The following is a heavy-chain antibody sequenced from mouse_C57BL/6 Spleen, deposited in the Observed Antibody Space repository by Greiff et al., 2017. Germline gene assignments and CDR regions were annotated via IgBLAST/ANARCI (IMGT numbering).Heavy chain of an antibody. CDR1: GYTFTDYY. CDR2: INPNNGGT. V-gene: IGHV1-26*01. D-gene: IGHD2-10*02. Sequence: EVQLQQSGPELVKPGASVKISCKASGYTFTDYYMNWVKQSHGKSLEWIGDINPNNGGTSYNQKFKGKATLTVDKSSSTAYMELRSLTSEDSAVYYCAREYDEGFDYWGQGTTLTVSS. CDR3: AREYDEGFDY. J-gene: IGHJ2*01.